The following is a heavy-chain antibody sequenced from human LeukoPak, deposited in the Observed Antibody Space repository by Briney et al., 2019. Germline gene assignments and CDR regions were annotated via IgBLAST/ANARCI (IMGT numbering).Heavy chain of an antibody. CDR1: GDSISGYY. CDR3: ARHRFGHLFDY. CDR2: VYHTGHT. D-gene: IGHD3-16*01. V-gene: IGHV4-59*01. J-gene: IGHJ4*02. Sequence: SETLSLTCTVSGDSISGYYWSWIRRPPGKGLEWIGYVYHTGHTHYSPSLKSRVTVSLDTSRNQVSLILSSVTAADTAVYYCARHRFGHLFDYWGQGTLVFVSS.